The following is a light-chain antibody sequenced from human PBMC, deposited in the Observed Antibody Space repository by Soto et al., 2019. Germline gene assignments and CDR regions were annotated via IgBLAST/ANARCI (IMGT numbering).Light chain of an antibody. CDR2: EVS. Sequence: QSVLTQPASVSGSPGQSITISCTGTSSDVGGYNYVSWYQQHPGKAPKLMIYEVSNRPSGVSNRFSGSKSGNTASLTISGLQAEDEADYYCSSYPSSSTLVFGTGTKV. J-gene: IGLJ1*01. V-gene: IGLV2-14*01. CDR3: SSYPSSSTLV. CDR1: SSDVGGYNY.